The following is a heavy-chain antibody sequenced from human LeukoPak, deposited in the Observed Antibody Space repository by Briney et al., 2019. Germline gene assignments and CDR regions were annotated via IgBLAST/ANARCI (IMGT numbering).Heavy chain of an antibody. CDR2: MNPNSGNT. J-gene: IGHJ5*02. CDR1: GYTFTSYD. D-gene: IGHD6-13*01. Sequence: RRASVKVSCKASGYTFTSYDINWVRQATGQGLEWMGWMNPNSGNTGYAQKFQGRVTMTRNTSISTAYMELSSLRSEDTAVYYCARQSYSSSWYAERYNWFDPWGQGTLVTVSS. CDR3: ARQSYSSSWYAERYNWFDP. V-gene: IGHV1-8*01.